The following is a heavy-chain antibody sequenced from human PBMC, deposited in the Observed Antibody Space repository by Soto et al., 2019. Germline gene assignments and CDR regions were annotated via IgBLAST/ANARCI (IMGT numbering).Heavy chain of an antibody. CDR3: ARLYYDFWSGYDGYYMDV. CDR1: GGSISSGDYY. V-gene: IGHV4-30-4*01. Sequence: TSETLSLTSTVSGGSISSGDYYWSWIRQPPGKGLEWIGYIYYSGSTYYNPSLKSRVTISVDTSKNQFSLKLSSVIAADTAVYYCARLYYDFWSGYDGYYMDVWGKGTTVTVSS. J-gene: IGHJ6*03. CDR2: IYYSGST. D-gene: IGHD3-3*01.